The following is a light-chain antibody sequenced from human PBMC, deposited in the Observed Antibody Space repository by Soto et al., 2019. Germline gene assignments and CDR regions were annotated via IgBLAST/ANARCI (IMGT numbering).Light chain of an antibody. CDR3: CSHSASYTFV. J-gene: IGLJ1*01. Sequence: QSALTQPASVSGSPGQSIAISCTGTSSDVGANDLVSWYQQHPGKAPKLLIYEVKSRPSGVSNRFSGSKSGNTASLTISGLQAEDEADYYCCSHSASYTFVFGTGTKVTVL. CDR2: EVK. CDR1: SSDVGANDL. V-gene: IGLV2-23*02.